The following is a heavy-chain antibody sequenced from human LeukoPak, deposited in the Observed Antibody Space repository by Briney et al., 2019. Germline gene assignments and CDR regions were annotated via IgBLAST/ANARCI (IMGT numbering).Heavy chain of an antibody. D-gene: IGHD2-15*01. J-gene: IGHJ4*02. Sequence: SETLSLTCTVSGGSISSYYWSWIRQPPGKGLEWIGYIYYSGSTNYNPSLKSRVTMSVDTSKNQFSLKLSSVTAADTAVYYCASDCSGGSCYDYWGQGTLVTVSP. CDR1: GGSISSYY. CDR2: IYYSGST. V-gene: IGHV4-59*01. CDR3: ASDCSGGSCYDY.